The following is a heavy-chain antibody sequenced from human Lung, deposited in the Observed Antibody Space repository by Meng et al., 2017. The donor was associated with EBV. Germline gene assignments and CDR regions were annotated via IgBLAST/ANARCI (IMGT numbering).Heavy chain of an antibody. CDR2: LIPVLNKA. D-gene: IGHD2/OR15-2a*01. V-gene: IGHV1-69*10. CDR1: GGSFSTYT. J-gene: IGHJ4*02. Sequence: QVQRVRSGAEVKKPGSSVKVACKTSGGSFSTYTFSWVRQAPGQGLEWMGGLIPVLNKAKSAPRFQDRVTFTADETTTTAYMELSSLTFEDTAVYFCARGRGNQPLFDFWGQGTLVTVSS. CDR3: ARGRGNQPLFDF.